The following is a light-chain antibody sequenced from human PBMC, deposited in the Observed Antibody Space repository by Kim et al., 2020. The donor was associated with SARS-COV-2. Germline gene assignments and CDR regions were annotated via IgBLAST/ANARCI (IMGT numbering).Light chain of an antibody. Sequence: EIVLTQSPGTLSLSPGERGTLSCRASQSVSSSYLAWYQQKPGQAPRLLIYGASSRATGIPDRFSGSGSGTDFTLAISRLEPEDFAVYYCQQYDSSPLTFGGGTKVDIK. J-gene: IGKJ4*01. V-gene: IGKV3-20*01. CDR1: QSVSSSY. CDR2: GAS. CDR3: QQYDSSPLT.